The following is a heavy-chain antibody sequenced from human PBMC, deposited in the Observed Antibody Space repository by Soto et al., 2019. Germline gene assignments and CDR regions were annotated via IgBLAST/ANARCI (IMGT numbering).Heavy chain of an antibody. CDR2: IYSGGST. V-gene: IGHV3-53*04. CDR3: ARGYSSSWRHFDY. CDR1: GFTVSSNY. Sequence: EVPLVESGGGLVQPGGSLRLSCAASGFTVSSNYMSWVRQAPGKGLEWVSVIYSGGSTYHADSVKGRFTISRHNSKNTLYLQMNSLRAEDTAVYYCARGYSSSWRHFDYWGQGTLVTVSS. J-gene: IGHJ4*02. D-gene: IGHD6-13*01.